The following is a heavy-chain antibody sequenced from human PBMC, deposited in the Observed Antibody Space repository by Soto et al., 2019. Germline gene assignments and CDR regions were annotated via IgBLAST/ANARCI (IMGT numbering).Heavy chain of an antibody. Sequence: GGSLRLSCAASGFTFSSYAMHWVRQAPGKGLEWVAVISYDGSNKYYADSEKGRFTISRDNSKNTLYLQMNSLRAEDTAVYYCATYYGDYVVYYYGMDVWGQGTTVTVSS. CDR3: ATYYGDYVVYYYGMDV. D-gene: IGHD4-17*01. J-gene: IGHJ6*02. CDR1: GFTFSSYA. CDR2: ISYDGSNK. V-gene: IGHV3-30-3*01.